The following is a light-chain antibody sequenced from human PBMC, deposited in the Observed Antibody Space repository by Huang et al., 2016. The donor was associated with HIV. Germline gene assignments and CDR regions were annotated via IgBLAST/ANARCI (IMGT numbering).Light chain of an antibody. V-gene: IGKV2-30*01. Sequence: DVVMTQSPLSLPVTLGQPASISCRSSESLVYSDGNTYLNWFQQRPGQSPRRRIYKVAIRDSGVPDRFSGSGSGTNFTLKISRVEAEDVGIYYCMQGSHWPPTFGPGTKVDIK. J-gene: IGKJ3*01. CDR2: KVA. CDR3: MQGSHWPPT. CDR1: ESLVYSDGNTY.